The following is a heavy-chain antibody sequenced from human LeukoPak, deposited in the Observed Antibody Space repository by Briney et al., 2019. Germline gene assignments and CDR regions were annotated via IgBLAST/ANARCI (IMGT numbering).Heavy chain of an antibody. CDR1: GFTFSSYW. CDR2: IKQDGSEK. V-gene: IGHV3-7*01. Sequence: GGSLRLSCAASGFTFSSYWMSWVRQAPGKGLEWVANIKQDGSEKYYVDSVKGRFTISRDNAENSLFLQMNGLRAEDTAVYYCARRFCSITSCYKYFDSWGQGTLVTVSS. D-gene: IGHD2-2*02. J-gene: IGHJ4*02. CDR3: ARRFCSITSCYKYFDS.